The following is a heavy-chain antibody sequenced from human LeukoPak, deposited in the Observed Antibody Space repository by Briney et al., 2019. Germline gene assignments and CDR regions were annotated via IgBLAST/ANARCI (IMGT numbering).Heavy chain of an antibody. CDR3: ARALPDIVVVPAAMRWFDP. Sequence: SETLSLTCTVSGGSISSYYWSWIRQPPGKGLEWIGYIYYSGSTNYNPSLKSRVTISVDTSKNQSSLKLSSVTAADTAVYYCARALPDIVVVPAAMRWFDPWGQGTLVTVSS. V-gene: IGHV4-59*01. CDR2: IYYSGST. D-gene: IGHD2-2*01. CDR1: GGSISSYY. J-gene: IGHJ5*02.